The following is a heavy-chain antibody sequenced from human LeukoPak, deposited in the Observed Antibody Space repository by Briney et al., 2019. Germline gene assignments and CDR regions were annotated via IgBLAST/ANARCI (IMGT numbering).Heavy chain of an antibody. CDR2: INPSGGST. Sequence: ASVKVSCKASGYTFTSYYMHWVRQAPGQGLEWMGIINPSGGSTSYAQKFQGRVTMTRDTSTSTVYMELSSLRSEDTAVYYCTREHGDYLLDYWGQGTLVTVSS. CDR1: GYTFTSYY. CDR3: TREHGDYLLDY. J-gene: IGHJ4*02. D-gene: IGHD4-17*01. V-gene: IGHV1-46*01.